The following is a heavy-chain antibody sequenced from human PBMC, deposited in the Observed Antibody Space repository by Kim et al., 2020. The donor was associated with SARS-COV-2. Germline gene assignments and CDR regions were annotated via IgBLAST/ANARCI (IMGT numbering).Heavy chain of an antibody. J-gene: IGHJ5*02. D-gene: IGHD5-12*01. Sequence: DSVKVRFPISRDTAQNSLYLQMNSLRAEDTAVYYCARSERIVATYWFDPWGQGTLVTVSS. CDR3: ARSERIVATYWFDP. V-gene: IGHV3-11*06.